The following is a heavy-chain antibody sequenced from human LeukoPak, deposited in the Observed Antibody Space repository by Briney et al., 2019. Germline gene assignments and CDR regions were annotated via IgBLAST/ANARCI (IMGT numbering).Heavy chain of an antibody. D-gene: IGHD3-3*01. Sequence: SQTLSLTCAISGDSFSSNSAAWNWIRQSPSRGLEWLGRTYYRSKWYNDYAVSVKSQITINPDTSKNQFYLQLKYGTPEDTAVYYCARDGYDFWSGYYSYYFDYWGQGTLVTVSS. CDR2: TYYRSKWYN. V-gene: IGHV6-1*01. J-gene: IGHJ4*02. CDR3: ARDGYDFWSGYYSYYFDY. CDR1: GDSFSSNSAA.